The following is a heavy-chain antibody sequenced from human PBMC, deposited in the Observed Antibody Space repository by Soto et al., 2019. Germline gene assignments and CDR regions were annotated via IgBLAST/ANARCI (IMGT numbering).Heavy chain of an antibody. D-gene: IGHD1-7*01. Sequence: SLRLSCQASGFNFDNYGMHWVRQAPGKGLEWVAVITYDGSNKYYADSVKGRFTISRDNSKNTLSLHLNTLKPEDTAVYHCAKDRVGGTFYTPLVFWGQGTLVTVSS. CDR1: GFNFDNYG. V-gene: IGHV3-30*18. CDR3: AKDRVGGTFYTPLVF. J-gene: IGHJ4*02. CDR2: ITYDGSNK.